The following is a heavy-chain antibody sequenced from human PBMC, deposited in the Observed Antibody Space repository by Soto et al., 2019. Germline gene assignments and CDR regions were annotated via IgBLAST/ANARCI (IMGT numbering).Heavy chain of an antibody. D-gene: IGHD5-18*01. CDR1: GFTFSSYA. V-gene: IGHV3-30-3*01. J-gene: IGHJ4*02. Sequence: PGGSLRLSCAASGFTFSSYAMHWVRQAPGKGLEWVAVISHDGSNKYYADSVKGRFTISRDNSKNTLYLQMNSLRAEDTAVYYCARAEIMDTAMGYYFDYWGQGTLVTVAS. CDR2: ISHDGSNK. CDR3: ARAEIMDTAMGYYFDY.